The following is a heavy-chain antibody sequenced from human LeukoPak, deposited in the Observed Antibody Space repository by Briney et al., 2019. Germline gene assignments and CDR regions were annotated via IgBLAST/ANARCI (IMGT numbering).Heavy chain of an antibody. CDR2: ISSSGTSM. CDR1: GFTFSDFY. V-gene: IGHV3-11*01. D-gene: IGHD5-18*01. Sequence: GGSLRLSCAASGFTFSDFYMSWLRQTPGKGLEWVSYISSSGTSMDYADSVKGRFTISRDNAKDSLFLQMNSLGVEDMAVYYCAKGHTYGMTWGQGTLVTVSS. J-gene: IGHJ5*02. CDR3: AKGHTYGMT.